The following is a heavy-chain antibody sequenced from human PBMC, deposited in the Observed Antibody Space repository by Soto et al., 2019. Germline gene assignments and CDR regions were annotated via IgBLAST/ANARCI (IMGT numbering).Heavy chain of an antibody. D-gene: IGHD1-26*01. J-gene: IGHJ4*02. Sequence: GGSLRLSCAASGFTFTTTWMNWVRQAPGKGLEWVGRIKSQAAGGTTDYTAPVKGRFTVSRDDSQNMVYLQMNNLRIEDTGIYYCSASGSHYAVFWGQGILVTVSS. CDR3: SASGSHYAVF. CDR1: GFTFTTTW. V-gene: IGHV3-15*07. CDR2: IKSQAAGGTT.